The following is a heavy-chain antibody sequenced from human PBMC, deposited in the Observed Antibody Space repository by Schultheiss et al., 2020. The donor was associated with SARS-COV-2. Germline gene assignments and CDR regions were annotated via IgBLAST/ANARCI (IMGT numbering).Heavy chain of an antibody. J-gene: IGHJ3*02. CDR3: ARRSTSWFDAFDI. CDR1: GYSFTSYW. CDR2: IYPGDSDT. D-gene: IGHD2-2*01. Sequence: GESLKISCQVSGYSFTSYWIGWVRQMPGKGLEWMGIIYPGDSDTRYSPSFQGQVTISADKSISTAYLQWSSLKASDTAMYYCARRSTSWFDAFDIWGQGTMVTVSS. V-gene: IGHV5-51*01.